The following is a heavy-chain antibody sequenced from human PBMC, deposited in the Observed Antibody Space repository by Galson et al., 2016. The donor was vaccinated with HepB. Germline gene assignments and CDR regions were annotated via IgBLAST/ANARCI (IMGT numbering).Heavy chain of an antibody. D-gene: IGHD2-8*01. CDR1: GFTFSDHD. CDR2: ISGRSSRT. Sequence: SLRLSCAASGFTFSDHDMSWIRQAPGKGLEWVADISGRSSRTNYAGAVKGRFTISRDNAKNSLYLQMNSLRAEDTALYYCAKANGYCFDYWGQGALVTVSP. CDR3: AKANGYCFDY. J-gene: IGHJ4*02. V-gene: IGHV3-11*06.